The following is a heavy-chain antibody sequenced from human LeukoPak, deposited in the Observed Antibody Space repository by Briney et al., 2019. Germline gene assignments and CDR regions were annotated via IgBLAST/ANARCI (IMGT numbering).Heavy chain of an antibody. CDR2: IRFDGTNK. Sequence: GGSLRLSCAASGFTFSNYGMHWVRQAPGKGLEWVAFIRFDGTNKYYADSVKGRLTVSRDNSKNTLYLQMNSLRVDDTGVYYCAGEVWGLEYWGQGTLVTVSS. J-gene: IGHJ4*02. V-gene: IGHV3-30*02. CDR3: AGEVWGLEY. D-gene: IGHD2-21*02. CDR1: GFTFSNYG.